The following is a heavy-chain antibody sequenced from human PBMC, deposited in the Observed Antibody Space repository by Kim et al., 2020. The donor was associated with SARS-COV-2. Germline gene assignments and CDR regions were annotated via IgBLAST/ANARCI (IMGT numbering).Heavy chain of an antibody. V-gene: IGHV1-69*04. CDR3: ARAYGSGNPAGTYYYGMDV. CDR2: IIPILGIA. D-gene: IGHD3-10*01. J-gene: IGHJ6*02. Sequence: SVKVSCKASGGTFSSYVISWVRQAPGQGLEWMGRIIPILGIANYAQKFQGRVTIIADKSTSTAYMELSSLRSEDTAVYYCARAYGSGNPAGTYYYGMDVWGQGTTVTVSS. CDR1: GGTFSSYV.